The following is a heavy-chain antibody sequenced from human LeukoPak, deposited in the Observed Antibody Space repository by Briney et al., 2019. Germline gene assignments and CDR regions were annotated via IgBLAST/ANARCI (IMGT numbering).Heavy chain of an antibody. D-gene: IGHD6-19*01. CDR3: VRGSSDWNGMDV. J-gene: IGHJ6*02. CDR1: GFTFNIYW. Sequence: GGSLRLSCAASGFTFNIYWMHWVRQVPGKGLVSVSRIHIDENRKTYADSVKGRFTISRDNAKNTLYLQMNSLGVEDTAVYYCVRGSSDWNGMDVWGQGTTVTVSS. CDR2: IHIDENRK. V-gene: IGHV3-74*01.